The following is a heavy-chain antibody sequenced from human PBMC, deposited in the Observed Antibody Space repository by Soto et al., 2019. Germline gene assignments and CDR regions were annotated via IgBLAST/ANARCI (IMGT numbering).Heavy chain of an antibody. CDR2: IDPSDSYT. CDR3: ARRPTGYCSGGSCYNYGMDV. Sequence: GESLKISCTGSGYSFTSYWISWVRQMPGKGLEWMGRIDPSDSYTNYSPSFQGHVTISADKSISTAYLQWSSLKASDTAMYYCARRPTGYCSGGSCYNYGMDVWGQGTTVTVSS. V-gene: IGHV5-10-1*01. D-gene: IGHD2-15*01. J-gene: IGHJ6*02. CDR1: GYSFTSYW.